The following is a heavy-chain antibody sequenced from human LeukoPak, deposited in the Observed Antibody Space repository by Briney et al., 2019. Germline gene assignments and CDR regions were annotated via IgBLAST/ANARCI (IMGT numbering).Heavy chain of an antibody. CDR2: ISWNSGSI. CDR1: GFTFDDYA. V-gene: IGHV3-9*01. D-gene: IGHD4-17*01. CDR3: AKDVYGDYYYGMDV. J-gene: IGHJ6*02. Sequence: GGSLRLSCAASGFTFDDYAMHWVRHAPGKGLEWVSGISWNSGSIGYADSVKGRFTISRDNAKNSLYLQMNSLRAEDTALYYCAKDVYGDYYYGMDVWGQGTTVTVSS.